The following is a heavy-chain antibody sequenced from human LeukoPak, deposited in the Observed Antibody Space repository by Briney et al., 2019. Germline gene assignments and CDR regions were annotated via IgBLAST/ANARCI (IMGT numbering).Heavy chain of an antibody. V-gene: IGHV4-59*01. D-gene: IGHD4/OR15-4a*01. Sequence: SETLSLTCTVSGGSISSYYWSWIRQHPGKGLEWIGYIYYRGGTHYNPSLRSRVTMSVDTSKNQFSLKLSSVTAADTAVYYCARVAGTKPMVYYFDYWGQGTLVTVSS. CDR3: ARVAGTKPMVYYFDY. J-gene: IGHJ4*02. CDR1: GGSISSYY. CDR2: IYYRGGT.